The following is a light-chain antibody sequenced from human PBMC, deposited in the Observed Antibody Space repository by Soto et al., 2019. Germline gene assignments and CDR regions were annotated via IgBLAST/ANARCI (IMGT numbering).Light chain of an antibody. V-gene: IGKV3-11*01. J-gene: IGKJ1*01. CDR3: QQRSNWRT. CDR2: DAS. Sequence: EIVLTQSPATLSLSPGERATLSCRASQSVSSSLAWYQQKPGQAHRLLIYDASIRATGIPARFSGSGSGTDFILTISSLEPEDFAVYYWQQRSNWRTFGQGTKVEIK. CDR1: QSVSSS.